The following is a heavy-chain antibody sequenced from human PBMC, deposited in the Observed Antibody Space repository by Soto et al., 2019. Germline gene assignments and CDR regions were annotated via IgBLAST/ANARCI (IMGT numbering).Heavy chain of an antibody. CDR2: IYWDDDK. CDR3: AHHSGGLSAS. CDR1: GFSLDSPAVA. Sequence: QITLKESDPTLVKPTQTLTLTCTFSGFSLDSPAVAVNWIRQPPGKALEWLGLIYWDDDKQYNPSLKSRLTTTKDPTKDPGVLTLTHIDTVDTATYYTAHHSGGLSASWAQGTLVSVSS. V-gene: IGHV2-5*02. J-gene: IGHJ5*02. D-gene: IGHD6-19*01.